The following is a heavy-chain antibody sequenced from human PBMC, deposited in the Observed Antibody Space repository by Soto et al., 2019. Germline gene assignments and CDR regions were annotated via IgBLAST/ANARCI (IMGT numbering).Heavy chain of an antibody. Sequence: PSETLSLTCAAYGGSFSGYYWSWIRQPPGKGLEWIGEINHSGSTNYNPSLKSRVTISVDTSKNQFSLKLSSVTAADTAVYYCARGEGGVLLVVLPPPRCSAPWGRGPLVPVSS. CDR2: INHSGST. D-gene: IGHD2-8*02. CDR3: ARGEGGVLLVVLPPPRCSAP. CDR1: GGSFSGYY. J-gene: IGHJ5*02. V-gene: IGHV4-34*01.